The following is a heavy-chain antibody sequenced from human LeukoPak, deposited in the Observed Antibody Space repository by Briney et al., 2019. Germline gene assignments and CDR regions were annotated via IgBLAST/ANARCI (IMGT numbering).Heavy chain of an antibody. V-gene: IGHV3-30*18. CDR2: ISYDGSNK. J-gene: IGHJ4*02. CDR3: AKRDY. Sequence: PGGSLRLSCAASGFTFSSYGMHWVRQAPGKGLEWVAVISYDGSNKYYADPVKGRFTISRDNSKNTLYLQMNSLRAEDTAVYYCAKRDYWGQGTLVTVSS. CDR1: GFTFSSYG.